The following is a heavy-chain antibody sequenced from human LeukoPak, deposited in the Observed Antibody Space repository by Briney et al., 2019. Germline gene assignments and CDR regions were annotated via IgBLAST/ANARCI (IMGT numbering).Heavy chain of an antibody. CDR3: AKYGSSWSYYYYYYMDV. D-gene: IGHD6-13*01. J-gene: IGHJ6*03. CDR1: GFTFSSYG. V-gene: IGHV3-33*06. CDR2: IWSDGNNK. Sequence: GGSLRLSCAASGFTFSSYGMHWVRQAPGKGLQWVAVIWSDGNNKYYADSVKGRFAISRDNSKNTLYLQMNSLRAEDTAVYYCAKYGSSWSYYYYYYMDVWGKGTTVTVSS.